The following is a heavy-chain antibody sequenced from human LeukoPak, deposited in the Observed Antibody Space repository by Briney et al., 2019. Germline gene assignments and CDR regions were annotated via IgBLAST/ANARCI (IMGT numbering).Heavy chain of an antibody. V-gene: IGHV1-8*01. CDR1: GYTFPNYD. Sequence: VASVKVSCKTSGYTFPNYDINWVRQATGQGLEWMGWMNPNSGDTGYAHKFQGRVTMTANTSINTAYMELSSLRSEDTAVYYCARMHYYDSGGSNWFDPWGQGTLVTVSS. J-gene: IGHJ5*02. CDR3: ARMHYYDSGGSNWFDP. CDR2: MNPNSGDT. D-gene: IGHD3-10*01.